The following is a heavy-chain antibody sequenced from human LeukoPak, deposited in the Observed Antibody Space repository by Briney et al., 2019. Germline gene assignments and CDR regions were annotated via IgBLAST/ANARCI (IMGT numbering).Heavy chain of an antibody. CDR3: ASAPVAGMEAG. V-gene: IGHV3-21*01. D-gene: IGHD6-19*01. CDR1: GYPLSSYA. CDR2: ISSSSSYI. Sequence: GGSLRLPCAPSGYPLSSYAMNWSRRARGRGLEGVSSISSSSSYIYYADSVKGRFTISRNNAKNSLYLQMNSLRAEDTAVYYCASAPVAGMEAGWGQGTLVTVSS. J-gene: IGHJ4*02.